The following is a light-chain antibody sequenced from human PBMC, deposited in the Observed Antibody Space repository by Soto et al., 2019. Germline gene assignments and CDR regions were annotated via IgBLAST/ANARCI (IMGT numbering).Light chain of an antibody. V-gene: IGKV3D-15*01. CDR1: QTLGNK. Sequence: EIVMTQSPATLSVSPGETATLSCRASQTLGNKLAWYQQKSGQAPRLLIYGASTRATGIPARFSGSGSGTEFTLTINSLQSEDFAIYYCQQHNAWPLTFGPGTKVDLK. J-gene: IGKJ3*01. CDR2: GAS. CDR3: QQHNAWPLT.